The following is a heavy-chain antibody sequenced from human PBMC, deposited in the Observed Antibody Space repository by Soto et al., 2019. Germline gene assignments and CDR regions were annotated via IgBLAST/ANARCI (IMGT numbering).Heavy chain of an antibody. V-gene: IGHV3-23*01. CDR3: AKDMLQWLVVGHDAFDL. D-gene: IGHD6-19*01. J-gene: IGHJ3*01. CDR1: GFTFSSYS. Sequence: LCLSCAASGFTFSSYSMNWVRQAPGKGLEWVSLISGSGDTTYYADSVKGRFTISRDNAKNTLYLQMNSLRAEDTAAYYCAKDMLQWLVVGHDAFDLRCEGTMVTVSS. CDR2: ISGSGDTT.